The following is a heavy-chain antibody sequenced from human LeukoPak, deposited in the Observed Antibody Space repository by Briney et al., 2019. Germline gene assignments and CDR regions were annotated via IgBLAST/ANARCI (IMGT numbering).Heavy chain of an antibody. V-gene: IGHV3-9*01. CDR3: AKDSSSWTDYFDY. CDR1: GFTFDDYA. CDR2: ISWNSGSI. Sequence: GGSLRLSCAASGFTFDDYAMHWVRQAPGKGLERVSGISWNSGSIGYADSVKGRFTISRDNAKNSLYLQMNSLRAEDTALYYCAKDSSSWTDYFDYWGQGTLVTVSS. D-gene: IGHD6-13*01. J-gene: IGHJ4*02.